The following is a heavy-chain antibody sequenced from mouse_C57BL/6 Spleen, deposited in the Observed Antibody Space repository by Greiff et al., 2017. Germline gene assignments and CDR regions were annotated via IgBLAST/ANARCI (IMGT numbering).Heavy chain of an antibody. D-gene: IGHD1-1*01. J-gene: IGHJ1*03. CDR2: ISSGSSTI. V-gene: IGHV5-17*01. Sequence: EVNLVESGGGLVKPGGSLKLSCAASGFTFSDYGMHWVRQAPEKGLEWVAYISSGSSTIYYADTVKGRFTISRDNAKNTLFLQMTSLRSEDTAMYYCARHYYGVFDVWGTGTTVTVSS. CDR3: ARHYYGVFDV. CDR1: GFTFSDYG.